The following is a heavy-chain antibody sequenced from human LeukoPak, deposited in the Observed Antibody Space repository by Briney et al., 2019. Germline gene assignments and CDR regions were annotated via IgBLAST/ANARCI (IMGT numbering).Heavy chain of an antibody. CDR1: GCTFSSYA. D-gene: IGHD3-3*01. Sequence: SVKVSCKASGCTFSSYAISWVRQAPGQGLEWMGGIIPIFGTANYAQKFQGRVTITADESTSTAYMELSSLRSEDTAVYYCACSLRKAAGFGVVIMRNYYYGMDVWGQGTTVTVSS. CDR2: IIPIFGTA. CDR3: ACSLRKAAGFGVVIMRNYYYGMDV. V-gene: IGHV1-69*13. J-gene: IGHJ6*02.